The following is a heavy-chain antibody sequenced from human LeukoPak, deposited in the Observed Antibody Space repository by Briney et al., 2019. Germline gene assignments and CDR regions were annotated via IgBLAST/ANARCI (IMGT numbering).Heavy chain of an antibody. CDR2: ISSTGSDM. V-gene: IGHV3-21*01. D-gene: IGHD3-10*01. CDR1: GFTLNTYS. Sequence: GGSLRLSCAASGFTLNTYSMNWVRQAPGKGLEWVSSISSTGSDMYYVDSVKGRFTTSRDNAKNSLFLQVNSLRAEDTAVYYCAASWFGELGFDYWGQGTLVTVSS. CDR3: AASWFGELGFDY. J-gene: IGHJ4*02.